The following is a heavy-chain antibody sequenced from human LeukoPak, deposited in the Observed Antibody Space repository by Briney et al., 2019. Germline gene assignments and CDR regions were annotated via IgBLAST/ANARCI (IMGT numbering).Heavy chain of an antibody. D-gene: IGHD3-3*01. CDR3: AKDPNPFYDFWSGHK. CDR1: GFTFTGHT. J-gene: IGHJ4*02. V-gene: IGHV3-23*01. CDR2: IGGRDDRT. Sequence: HPGGSLRLSCAASGFTFTGHTMTWLRQAPGKGLEWVSIIGGRDDRTYYADSVKGRFTISRDNSKNTLYLQMNSLRGEDTAVYYCAKDPNPFYDFWSGHKWGQGTLVTVSS.